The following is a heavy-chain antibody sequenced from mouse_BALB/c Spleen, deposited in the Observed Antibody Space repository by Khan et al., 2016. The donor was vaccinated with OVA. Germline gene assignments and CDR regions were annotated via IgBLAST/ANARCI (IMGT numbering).Heavy chain of an antibody. J-gene: IGHJ3*01. CDR3: ARGRYRYPFAY. V-gene: IGHV3-2*02. CDR2: ISYSGSS. D-gene: IGHD2-14*01. CDR1: GYSITSDYA. Sequence: QVQESGPGLVKPSQSLSLTCTVTGYSITSDYAWNWIRQFPGNKLEWMGYISYSGSSSYNPSLKSRISITRDTSKNQFFLQLNSVTTEDTATYYCARGRYRYPFAYWGQGTLVTVSA.